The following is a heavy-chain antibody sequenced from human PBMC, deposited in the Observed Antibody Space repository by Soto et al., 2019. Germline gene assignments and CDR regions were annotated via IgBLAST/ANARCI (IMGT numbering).Heavy chain of an antibody. J-gene: IGHJ4*02. CDR1: GGSISGYY. Sequence: SETLSLTCTVSGGSISGYYWSWIRQAPGKGLEWIGYVYDTGSTSYNPSLQSRVTISVDTSKKQFSLSLRLVTAADTAVYFCARSIAVPSSHIDHWGQGTRVTVSS. CDR2: VYDTGST. V-gene: IGHV4-59*01. CDR3: ARSIAVPSSHIDH. D-gene: IGHD6-6*01.